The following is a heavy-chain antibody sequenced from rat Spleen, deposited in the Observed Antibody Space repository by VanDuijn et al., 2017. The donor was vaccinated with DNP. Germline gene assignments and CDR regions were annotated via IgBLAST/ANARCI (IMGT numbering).Heavy chain of an antibody. CDR3: TTDFERGY. J-gene: IGHJ2*01. V-gene: IGHV5-27*01. Sequence: EVQLVESGGGLVQPGKSLKLSCAASRFTFSDYNIAWVRQAPKKGLEWVASISASGGSTSYRDSVKGRFTISRDNAKSILYLQMDSLRSEDTATYYCTTDFERGYWGQGVMVTVSS. D-gene: IGHD1-11*01. CDR2: ISASGGST. CDR1: RFTFSDYN.